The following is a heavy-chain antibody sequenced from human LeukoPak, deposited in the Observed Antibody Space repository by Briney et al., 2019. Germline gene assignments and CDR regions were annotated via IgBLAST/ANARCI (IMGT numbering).Heavy chain of an antibody. V-gene: IGHV3-33*06. CDR3: AKPTSGSGSFLIDY. CDR1: GFSFSNYG. Sequence: PGGSLRLSCAAPGFSFSNYGMHWVRQAPGKGLEWVAVIWDDGSYKYYADSVKGRFTISRDNSKNTLYLQMNSLRAEDTAVYYCAKPTSGSGSFLIDYWGQGTLVTVSS. CDR2: IWDDGSYK. D-gene: IGHD1-26*01. J-gene: IGHJ4*02.